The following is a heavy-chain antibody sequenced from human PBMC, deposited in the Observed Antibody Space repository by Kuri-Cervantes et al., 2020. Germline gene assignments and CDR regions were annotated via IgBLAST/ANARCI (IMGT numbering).Heavy chain of an antibody. Sequence: GSLRLSCTVSGGSISPYYWTWIRQPPGKGLEWIGYIFYTGSTNYNASLKSRVTISVDTSKNQSSLKLSSVTAEDTAVYYCARRIAARTNNWFDPRGQGTLVTVSS. D-gene: IGHD6-6*01. CDR3: ARRIAARTNNWFDP. J-gene: IGHJ5*02. V-gene: IGHV4-59*13. CDR1: GGSISPYY. CDR2: IFYTGST.